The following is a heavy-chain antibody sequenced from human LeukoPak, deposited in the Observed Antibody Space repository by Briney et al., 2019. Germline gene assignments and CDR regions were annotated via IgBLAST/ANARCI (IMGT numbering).Heavy chain of an antibody. CDR3: AKRMGPSIAATDLDY. J-gene: IGHJ4*02. Sequence: GGSLRLSCAASGFTFSSFGMNWVRQAPGKGLEWVAVISYDGSNKYYVDSVKGRFTISRDNSKNTLYLQMNSLRGEDTAVYYCAKRMGPSIAATDLDYWGQGTLVTVSS. CDR2: ISYDGSNK. V-gene: IGHV3-30*18. CDR1: GFTFSSFG. D-gene: IGHD6-13*01.